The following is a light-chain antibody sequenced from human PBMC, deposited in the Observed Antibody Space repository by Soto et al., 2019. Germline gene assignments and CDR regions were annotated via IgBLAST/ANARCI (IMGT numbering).Light chain of an antibody. V-gene: IGKV3-20*01. J-gene: IGKJ4*01. CDR1: QSVSNSH. Sequence: EIVLTQSPGTLSLSPGERATLSCRASQSVSNSHLAWHQQKPGQAPRLLIFDVPSRAAGIPDRFSGSGSGTDFTLTISRLEPEDYAVYYCQQYDKSPLTFGGGTKVDIK. CDR2: DVP. CDR3: QQYDKSPLT.